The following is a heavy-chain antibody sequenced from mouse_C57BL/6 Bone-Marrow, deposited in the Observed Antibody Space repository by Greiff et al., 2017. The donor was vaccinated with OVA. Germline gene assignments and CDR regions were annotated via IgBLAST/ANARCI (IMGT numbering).Heavy chain of an antibody. Sequence: VQLMESGAELAKPGASVKLSCTASGFTFTSYWMHWVKQRPGQGLEWIGYINPSSGYTKYNPKFKDKATLTADTSSSTAYMQLSSLTSEDSAVYYGARGWLLRRGFGYWGQGTTLTVSS. J-gene: IGHJ2*01. D-gene: IGHD2-3*01. CDR3: ARGWLLRRGFGY. V-gene: IGHV1-7*01. CDR2: INPSSGYT. CDR1: GFTFTSYW.